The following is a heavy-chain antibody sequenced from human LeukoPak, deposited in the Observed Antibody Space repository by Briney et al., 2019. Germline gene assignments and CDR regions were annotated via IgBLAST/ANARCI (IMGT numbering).Heavy chain of an antibody. CDR1: EFTFSSYN. D-gene: IGHD1-26*01. CDR3: ARGGAYFDY. J-gene: IGHJ4*02. Sequence: GGSLRLSCAASEFTFSSYNMNWVRQAPGKGLEWVSSISSSSKYIYYADSVKGRFTISRDNAKNSLFLQMNSLRVEDTAVYYCARGGAYFDYWGQGTLVTVSS. CDR2: ISSSSKYI. V-gene: IGHV3-21*01.